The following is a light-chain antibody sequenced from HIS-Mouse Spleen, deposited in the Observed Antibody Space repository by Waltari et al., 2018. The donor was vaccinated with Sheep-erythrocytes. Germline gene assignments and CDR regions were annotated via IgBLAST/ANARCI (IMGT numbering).Light chain of an antibody. CDR3: QQYNNWPPT. J-gene: IGKJ1*01. CDR2: DAS. Sequence: EIVLTQSPATLSLSPGERATLPCRASQSVSSYLAWYQQKPGQAPRLLIYDASNRATGIPARFSGSGSGTDFTLTISSLEPEDFAVYYCQQYNNWPPTFGQGTKVEIK. CDR1: QSVSSY. V-gene: IGKV3-11*01.